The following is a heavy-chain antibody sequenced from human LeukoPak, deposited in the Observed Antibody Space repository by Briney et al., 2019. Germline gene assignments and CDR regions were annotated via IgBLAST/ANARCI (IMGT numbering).Heavy chain of an antibody. Sequence: PSETLSLTCTVSGGSISSYYWSWIRQPAGKGLEWIGRIYTSGSTNYNPSLKSRVTMSVDTSKNQFSLKLSSVTAADTAVYYCARDFRYCSSTSCPRGYYYYYYMDVWGKGTTVTISS. CDR1: GGSISSYY. J-gene: IGHJ6*03. CDR3: ARDFRYCSSTSCPRGYYYYYYMDV. CDR2: IYTSGST. V-gene: IGHV4-4*07. D-gene: IGHD2-2*01.